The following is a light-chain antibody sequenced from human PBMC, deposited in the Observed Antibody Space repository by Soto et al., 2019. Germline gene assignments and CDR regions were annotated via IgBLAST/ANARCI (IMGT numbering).Light chain of an antibody. J-gene: IGKJ4*01. CDR2: AAS. V-gene: IGKV1-16*01. CDR1: QGFSHH. Sequence: DIQVTQSPSSLSPSLGAGVTIPCQTSQGFSHHLAWFQLKPGKAPNSLIYAASSLQSGVPSRFSGSGSERDFTLTISSLQPEDFATYYCQQYNAYPLTFGGGTKVEI. CDR3: QQYNAYPLT.